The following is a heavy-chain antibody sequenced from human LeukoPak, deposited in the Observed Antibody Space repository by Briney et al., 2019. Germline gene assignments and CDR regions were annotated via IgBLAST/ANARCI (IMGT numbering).Heavy chain of an antibody. CDR2: ISSSSSYI. J-gene: IGHJ4*02. V-gene: IGHV3-21*01. Sequence: GGSLRLSCAASGFAFSSYSMNWVRQAPGKGLEWVSSISSSSSYIYYADSVKGRFTISRDNAKNSLYLQMNSLRAEDTAVYYCARDLSTVTTFWGQGTLVTVSS. CDR3: ARDLSTVTTF. CDR1: GFAFSSYS. D-gene: IGHD4-17*01.